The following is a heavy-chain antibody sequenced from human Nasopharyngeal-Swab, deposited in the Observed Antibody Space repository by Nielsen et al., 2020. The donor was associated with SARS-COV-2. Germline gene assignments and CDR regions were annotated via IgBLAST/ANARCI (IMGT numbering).Heavy chain of an antibody. CDR2: ISRSSSSNTI. J-gene: IGHJ4*02. V-gene: IGHV3-48*01. Sequence: GESLKISCAASGFTFSRYSMNWVRQAPGKGLEWVSYISRSSSSNTIYYADSVKGRFTISRDNAKNSLYLQMNSLRAEDTAVYYCAREVDSDYWGQGTLVTVSS. CDR3: AREVDSDY. D-gene: IGHD3/OR15-3a*01. CDR1: GFTFSRYS.